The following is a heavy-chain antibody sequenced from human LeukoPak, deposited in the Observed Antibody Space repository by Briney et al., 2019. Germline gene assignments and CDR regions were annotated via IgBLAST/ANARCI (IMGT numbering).Heavy chain of an antibody. V-gene: IGHV3-11*04. Sequence: GGSLRLSCAASGFTFSDSYMTWVRQAPGKGVEWVAYISGNGHDINYSDSVKGRFTISRDNAKNSLYLQMSSLRVEDTAVYYCTRDPRHFDSCGQGTLVTVSP. J-gene: IGHJ5*01. CDR1: GFTFSDSY. CDR3: TRDPRHFDS. D-gene: IGHD6-6*01. CDR2: ISGNGHDI.